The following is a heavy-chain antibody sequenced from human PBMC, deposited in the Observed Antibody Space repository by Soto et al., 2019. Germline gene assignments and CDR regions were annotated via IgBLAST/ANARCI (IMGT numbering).Heavy chain of an antibody. Sequence: QTLSLTCAISGDSVSSNTASWNWIRQSPSRGLEWLGRTYFRSKWYNDYAVSVKSRIIINPDTSNNQFSLQLNSATPEDTAVYFCAKGDNLGPKTGYAFDPWGQGIMVTVSS. CDR1: GDSVSSNTAS. D-gene: IGHD5-12*01. CDR2: TYFRSKWYN. J-gene: IGHJ5*02. V-gene: IGHV6-1*01. CDR3: AKGDNLGPKTGYAFDP.